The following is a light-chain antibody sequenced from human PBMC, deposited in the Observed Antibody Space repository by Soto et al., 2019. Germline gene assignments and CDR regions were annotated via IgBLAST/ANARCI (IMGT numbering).Light chain of an antibody. J-gene: IGKJ5*01. CDR2: ATS. Sequence: DIQMTQSPSSLSASVGDRVTITCRASQNVASYLNWYQQKLGTAPKVLIYATSTLKTGVPSRFSGSGSGTEFILTITSLQPEDFATYYCQHYDHVQVTFGQGTRLEIK. CDR1: QNVASY. V-gene: IGKV1-39*01. CDR3: QHYDHVQVT.